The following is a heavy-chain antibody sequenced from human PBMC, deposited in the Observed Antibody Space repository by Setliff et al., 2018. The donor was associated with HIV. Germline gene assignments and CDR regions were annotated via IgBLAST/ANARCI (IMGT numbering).Heavy chain of an antibody. CDR1: GFSFNNYY. J-gene: IGHJ6*03. V-gene: IGHV3-7*03. D-gene: IGHD2-21*01. CDR2: IKSDGTEK. CDR3: AKRRVCNTSCYIVDYMDV. Sequence: GGSLRLSCIASGFSFNNYYMTWVRQAPGKGLEWVGNIKSDGTEKNYADSVRGRFTISRDNTKNSLYLQMDCLRVEDTAIYYCAKRRVCNTSCYIVDYMDVWGKGTTVTVSS.